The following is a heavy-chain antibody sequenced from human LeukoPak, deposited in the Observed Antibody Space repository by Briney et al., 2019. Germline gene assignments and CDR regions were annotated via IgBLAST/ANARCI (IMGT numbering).Heavy chain of an antibody. D-gene: IGHD6-13*01. J-gene: IGHJ4*02. CDR2: INPNSGGT. CDR3: ARVVRPAGSGGYFDY. V-gene: IGHV1-2*02. CDR1: GYTFTGYY. Sequence: ASVKVSCKASGYTFTGYYIHWVRQAPGQGLEWMGWINPNSGGTNYAQKLQGRVTMTRDTSISTAYMELSTLRSDDTAVYYCARVVRPAGSGGYFDYWGQGTLVTVSS.